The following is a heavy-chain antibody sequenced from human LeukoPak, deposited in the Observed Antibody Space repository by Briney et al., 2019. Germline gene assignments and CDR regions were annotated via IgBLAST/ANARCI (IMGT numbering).Heavy chain of an antibody. V-gene: IGHV3-23*01. CDR2: ISGSGGST. Sequence: GGSLRLSCAVSGFTFNSFPLSWVRQAPGKGLEWVSAISGSGGSTYYADSVKGRFTISRDNSKNTLYLQMNSLRAEDTAVYYCAKVHVLRFLEWLSYFDYWGQGTLVTVSS. D-gene: IGHD3-3*01. CDR3: AKVHVLRFLEWLSYFDY. CDR1: GFTFNSFP. J-gene: IGHJ4*02.